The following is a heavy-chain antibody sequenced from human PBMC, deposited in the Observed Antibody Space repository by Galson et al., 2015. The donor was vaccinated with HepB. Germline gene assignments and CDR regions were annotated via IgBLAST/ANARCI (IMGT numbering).Heavy chain of an antibody. V-gene: IGHV3-53*01. Sequence: SLRLSCAASGFNVSNNYKSWVRQAPGKGLEWVSFIYSGGSTHYADSVKGRFTISRDNSKNTLYLQINSLRAEDTAVYYCSAYSNYRELGYYYYYYMDVWGKGTTVTVSS. CDR1: GFNVSNNY. CDR3: SAYSNYRELGYYYYYYMDV. D-gene: IGHD4-11*01. J-gene: IGHJ6*03. CDR2: IYSGGST.